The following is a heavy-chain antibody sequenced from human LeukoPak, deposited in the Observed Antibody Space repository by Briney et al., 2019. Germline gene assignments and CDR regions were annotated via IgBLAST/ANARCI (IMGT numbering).Heavy chain of an antibody. Sequence: PGRSLRLPCAASGFTFSSHGMHWVRQAPGKGLECVAVIWYDGSNKYYADSVKGRFTISRDNSKNTLYLQMNSLRAEDTAVYYCARNDKGNSYGYSIDYWGQGTLVTVSS. J-gene: IGHJ4*02. D-gene: IGHD5-18*01. CDR1: GFTFSSHG. CDR2: IWYDGSNK. CDR3: ARNDKGNSYGYSIDY. V-gene: IGHV3-33*01.